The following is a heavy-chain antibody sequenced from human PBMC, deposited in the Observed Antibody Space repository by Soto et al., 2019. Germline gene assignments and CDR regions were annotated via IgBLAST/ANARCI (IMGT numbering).Heavy chain of an antibody. J-gene: IGHJ6*03. CDR1: GFTFSNYA. D-gene: IGHD4-17*01. CDR2: IWYDGSDK. Sequence: QMQLVESGGGVVQPGTSLRLSCAASGFTFSNYAMHWVRQAPGKGLEWVTIIWYDGSDKNYGDSVKGRFTISRDNSKNTLYMQMNSLRGENTAVYYCERDSGGDYQNSYMDGWGNGTTVTVSS. CDR3: ERDSGGDYQNSYMDG. V-gene: IGHV3-33*01.